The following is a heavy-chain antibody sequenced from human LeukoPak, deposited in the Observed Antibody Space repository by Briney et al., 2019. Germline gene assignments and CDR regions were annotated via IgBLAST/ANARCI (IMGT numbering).Heavy chain of an antibody. J-gene: IGHJ3*02. CDR1: GFTFTSSA. V-gene: IGHV1-58*02. CDR2: IVVGSGNT. Sequence: TSVKVSCKASGFTFTSSAMQWVRQARGQRLEWIGWIVVGSGNTNYAQKFQERVTITRDMSTSTAYMELSSLRSEDTAVYYCAALKGLRYFDWPNDAFDIWGQGTMVTVSS. D-gene: IGHD3-9*01. CDR3: AALKGLRYFDWPNDAFDI.